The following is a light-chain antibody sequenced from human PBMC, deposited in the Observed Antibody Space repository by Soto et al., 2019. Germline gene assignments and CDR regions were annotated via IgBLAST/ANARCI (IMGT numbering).Light chain of an antibody. CDR3: QQYNNWPRT. V-gene: IGKV3-15*01. J-gene: IGKJ1*01. Sequence: IVMTQSPSTLSVSPGERATLSCLASQSVSSDLAWYHQKPGQAPRLPIYGASTRATGIPARFSGSGSGTEFTLTINSLQSEDFAVYYCQQYNNWPRTFGQGTKVDIK. CDR1: QSVSSD. CDR2: GAS.